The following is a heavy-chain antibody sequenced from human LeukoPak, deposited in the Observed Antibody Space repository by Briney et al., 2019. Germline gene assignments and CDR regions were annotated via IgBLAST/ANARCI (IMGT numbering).Heavy chain of an antibody. D-gene: IGHD2-15*01. CDR1: GGSISSYY. J-gene: IGHJ4*02. V-gene: IGHV4-59*12. CDR3: ARDRIGYCSGGSCYNFDY. Sequence: PSETLSLTCTVSGGSISSYYWSWIRQPPGKGLEWIGYIYYSGSTNYNPSLKSRVTISVDTSKNQFSLKLSSVTAADTAVYYCARDRIGYCSGGSCYNFDYWGQGTLVTVSS. CDR2: IYYSGST.